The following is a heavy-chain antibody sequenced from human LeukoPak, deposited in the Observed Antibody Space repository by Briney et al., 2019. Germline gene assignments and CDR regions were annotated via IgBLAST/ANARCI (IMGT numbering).Heavy chain of an antibody. CDR3: ARDPGTMVRGSRRGYDGNYYYMDV. V-gene: IGHV1-8*03. CDR1: GYTFTSYD. J-gene: IGHJ6*03. Sequence: ASVKVSCKASGYTFTSYDINWVRQATGQGLEWMGWMNPNSGNTGYAQKFQGRVTITRNTSISTAYMELTSLTSDDTAVYYCARDPGTMVRGSRRGYDGNYYYMDVWGTGTTVTISS. D-gene: IGHD3-10*01. CDR2: MNPNSGNT.